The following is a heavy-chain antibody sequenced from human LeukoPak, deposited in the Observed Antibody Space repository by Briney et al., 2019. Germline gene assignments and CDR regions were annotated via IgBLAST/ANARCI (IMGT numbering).Heavy chain of an antibody. V-gene: IGHV3-30*12. CDR2: IQYDGSNQ. CDR3: ARQNKQWRIRGAFDI. D-gene: IGHD6-19*01. CDR1: GFSFRSYG. Sequence: PGGSLRLSCAASGFSFRSYGMHWVRQAPGKGLEWVAYIQYDGSNQQYADSVKGRFTISRDNAKNSLYLQMNSLRVEDTAVYYCARQNKQWRIRGAFDIWGQGTMVTVSS. J-gene: IGHJ3*02.